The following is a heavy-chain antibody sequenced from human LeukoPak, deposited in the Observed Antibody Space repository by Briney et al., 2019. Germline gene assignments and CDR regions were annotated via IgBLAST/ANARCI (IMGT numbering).Heavy chain of an antibody. CDR1: GGSISSYY. CDR2: IYYSGST. V-gene: IGHV4-59*01. J-gene: IGHJ5*02. Sequence: PSETLSLTCTVSGGSISSYYWSWIRQPPGKGLEWIGYIYYSGSTNYNPSPKSRVTISVDTSKNQFSLKLSSVTAADTAVYYCARVIAARRPWRFDPWGQGTLVTVSS. CDR3: ARVIAARRPWRFDP. D-gene: IGHD6-6*01.